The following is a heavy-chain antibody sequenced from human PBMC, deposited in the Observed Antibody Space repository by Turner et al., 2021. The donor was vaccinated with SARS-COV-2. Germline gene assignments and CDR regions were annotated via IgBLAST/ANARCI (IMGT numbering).Heavy chain of an antibody. CDR3: AKSRGVLPMYYFDY. CDR2: IRGSGGST. Sequence: EVQMLESGGGLVQPGGSLRLSCAASGFTFSSYAMSWVRQAPGKGLEWVSTIRGSGGSTYYADSVKGRFTISRDNSKNTLYLQMNSLRAEDTAVYYCAKSRGVLPMYYFDYWGQGTLVTVSS. V-gene: IGHV3-23*01. CDR1: GFTFSSYA. J-gene: IGHJ4*02. D-gene: IGHD3-10*01.